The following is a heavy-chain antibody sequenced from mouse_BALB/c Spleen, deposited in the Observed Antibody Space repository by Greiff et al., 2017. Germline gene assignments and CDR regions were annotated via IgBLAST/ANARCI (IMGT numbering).Heavy chain of an antibody. CDR2: ISYSGST. Sequence: EVQLVESGPGLVKPSQSLSLTCTVTGYSITSDYAWNWIRQFPGNKLEWMGYISYSGSTSYNPSLKSRISITRDTSKNQFFLQLNSVTTEDTATYDCARTARATSMDYWGQGTSVTVSS. CDR1: GYSITSDYA. V-gene: IGHV3-2*02. J-gene: IGHJ4*01. D-gene: IGHD3-1*01. CDR3: ARTARATSMDY.